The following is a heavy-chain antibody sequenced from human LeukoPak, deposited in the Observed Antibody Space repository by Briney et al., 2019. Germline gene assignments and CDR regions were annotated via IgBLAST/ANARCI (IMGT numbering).Heavy chain of an antibody. CDR3: ARGRVFQQLLPFDY. D-gene: IGHD6-13*01. J-gene: IGHJ4*02. CDR1: GVSFSGYY. V-gene: IGHV4-34*01. CDR2: INHSGST. Sequence: PSETLSLTCAVYGVSFSGYYWSWIRQPPGKGLEWIGEINHSGSTNYNPSLKSRVTISVDTSKNQFSLKLSSVTAADTAVYYCARGRVFQQLLPFDYWGQGTLVTVSS.